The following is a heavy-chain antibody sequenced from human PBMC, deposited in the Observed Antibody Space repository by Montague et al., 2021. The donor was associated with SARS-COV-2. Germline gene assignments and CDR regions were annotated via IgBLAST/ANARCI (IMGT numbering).Heavy chain of an antibody. V-gene: IGHV4-34*12. Sequence: SQTQSLTYAVYGASFSGYYWSWIRRPPGKGLEWIGEIIHSGSTNYNPSLKSRVTISLDTSKNQFSLKLSSVTAADTAVYYCARRGYSYYYYGMDVWGQGTTVTVSS. D-gene: IGHD5-24*01. J-gene: IGHJ6*02. CDR1: GASFSGYY. CDR2: IIHSGST. CDR3: ARRGYSYYYYGMDV.